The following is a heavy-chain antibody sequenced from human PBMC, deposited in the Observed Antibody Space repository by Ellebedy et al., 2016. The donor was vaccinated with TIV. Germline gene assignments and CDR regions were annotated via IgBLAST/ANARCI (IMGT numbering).Heavy chain of an antibody. CDR3: ARHIMVPTPAFDS. V-gene: IGHV4-59*08. CDR2: FYYPIGSS. J-gene: IGHJ4*02. CDR1: SSSISDYY. Sequence: MPSETLSLTCTASSSSISDYYWTWIRQPPGKGLEWVGFFYYPIGSSNYSPSLKSRVTISVDTSKNQFSLKLYSVTAADTAIYYCARHIMVPTPAFDSWGQGALVTVSS. D-gene: IGHD1-26*01.